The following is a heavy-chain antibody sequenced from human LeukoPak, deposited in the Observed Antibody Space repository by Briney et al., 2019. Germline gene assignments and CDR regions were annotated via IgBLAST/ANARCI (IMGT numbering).Heavy chain of an antibody. V-gene: IGHV4-39*01. D-gene: IGHD3-3*01. CDR3: AVNVLRFLEWLSNSFDY. CDR1: GGSISSSSYY. J-gene: IGHJ4*02. Sequence: SETLSLTCTVSGGSISSSSYYWGWLRQPPGKGLEWIGSIYYSGSTYYNPSLKSRVTISVDTSKNQFSLKLSSVTAADTAVYYCAVNVLRFLEWLSNSFDYWGQGTLVTVSS. CDR2: IYYSGST.